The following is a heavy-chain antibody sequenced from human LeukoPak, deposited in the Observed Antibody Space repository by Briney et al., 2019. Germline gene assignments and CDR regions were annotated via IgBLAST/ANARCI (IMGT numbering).Heavy chain of an antibody. CDR2: IITIFGTA. CDR3: ARALLYSSGWYDFDY. Sequence: GASLRLSSTASGGTFTIYTTSWVRPAPGQRLGWMGGIITIFGTANYAQKFQGRVTITADESTSTAYMELSSLRSEDTAVYYCARALLYSSGWYDFDYWGQGTLVTVSS. V-gene: IGHV1-69*01. D-gene: IGHD6-19*01. CDR1: GGTFTIYT. J-gene: IGHJ4*02.